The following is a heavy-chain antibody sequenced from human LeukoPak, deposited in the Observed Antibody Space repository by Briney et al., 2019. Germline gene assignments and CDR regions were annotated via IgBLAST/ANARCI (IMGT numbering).Heavy chain of an antibody. Sequence: SQTLSLTCAVYGGSFSGYYWSWIRQPPGKGLEWIGEINHSGSTNYNPSLKSRVTISVDTSKNQFSLKLSSVTAADTAVYYCARSGSSVLPSYWGQGTLVTVSS. CDR2: INHSGST. CDR1: GGSFSGYY. D-gene: IGHD3-10*01. J-gene: IGHJ4*02. V-gene: IGHV4-34*01. CDR3: ARSGSSVLPSY.